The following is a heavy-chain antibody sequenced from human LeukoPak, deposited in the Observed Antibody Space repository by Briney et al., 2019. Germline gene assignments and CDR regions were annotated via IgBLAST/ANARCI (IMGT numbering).Heavy chain of an antibody. D-gene: IGHD3-9*01. CDR2: ISAYNGNT. Sequence: ASVKVSCKASGGTFSSYAISWVRQAPGQGLEWMGWISAYNGNTNYAQKLQGRVTMTTDTSTSTAYMELRSLRSDDTAVYYCARVQRYYDILTGYYKLGYFDYWGQGTLVTVSS. J-gene: IGHJ4*02. CDR3: ARVQRYYDILTGYYKLGYFDY. CDR1: GGTFSSYA. V-gene: IGHV1-18*01.